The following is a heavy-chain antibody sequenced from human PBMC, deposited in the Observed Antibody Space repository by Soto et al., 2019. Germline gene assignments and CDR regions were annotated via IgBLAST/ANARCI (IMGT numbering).Heavy chain of an antibody. Sequence: ASVKVSCKASGYTFTSHGISWVRQAPGQGLEWMGWISAYNGNTNYAQKLQGRVTMTTDTSTSTAYMELRSLRSDDTAVYYCARGGYDFWSGYYSLGGYYYYMDVWGKGTTVTVSS. CDR3: ARGGYDFWSGYYSLGGYYYYMDV. CDR2: ISAYNGNT. D-gene: IGHD3-3*01. V-gene: IGHV1-18*01. CDR1: GYTFTSHG. J-gene: IGHJ6*03.